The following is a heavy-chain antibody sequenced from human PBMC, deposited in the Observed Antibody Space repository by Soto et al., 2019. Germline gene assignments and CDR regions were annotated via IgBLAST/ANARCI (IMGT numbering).Heavy chain of an antibody. D-gene: IGHD6-19*01. CDR3: AKDVEVAVAGTDY. J-gene: IGHJ4*02. V-gene: IGHV3-23*01. CDR1: GFTFSSYA. CDR2: ISGSGGST. Sequence: EVQLLESGGGLVQPGGSLRLSCAASGFTFSSYAMSWVRQAPGKGLEWVSAISGSGGSTYYADSVKGRFTISRDNSKNPMYLQMNSLRSEDTAVYYCAKDVEVAVAGTDYWGQGTLVTVSS.